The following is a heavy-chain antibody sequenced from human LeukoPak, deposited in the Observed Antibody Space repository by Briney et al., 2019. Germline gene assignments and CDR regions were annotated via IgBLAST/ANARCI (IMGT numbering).Heavy chain of an antibody. J-gene: IGHJ6*03. CDR1: GGSISSSSYY. D-gene: IGHD7-27*01. Sequence: SETLSLTCTISGGSISSSSYYWGWIRQPPGKGLEWIGSIYYSGSTYYNPSLKSRVTISVDTSKNQFSLKLSSVTAADTAVYYCAGSLGYYYYYMDVWGKGTTVTVSS. CDR2: IYYSGST. CDR3: AGSLGYYYYYMDV. V-gene: IGHV4-39*07.